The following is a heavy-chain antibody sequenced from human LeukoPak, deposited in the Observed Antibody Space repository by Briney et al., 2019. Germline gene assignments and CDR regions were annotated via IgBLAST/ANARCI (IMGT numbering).Heavy chain of an antibody. D-gene: IGHD1-7*01. CDR1: GHTLCEKS. CDR3: ATYKGVPGTTFHDPFDN. Sequence: GASVKVSSKASGHTLCEKSMHWVRQPPGKGLEWMGSFDPEDGETIYAENFQGRFTMTEDTSREKAYMELSSLRSKDTAVYFCATYKGVPGTTFHDPFDNWGQGTMVTVSS. CDR2: FDPEDGET. J-gene: IGHJ3*02. V-gene: IGHV1-24*01.